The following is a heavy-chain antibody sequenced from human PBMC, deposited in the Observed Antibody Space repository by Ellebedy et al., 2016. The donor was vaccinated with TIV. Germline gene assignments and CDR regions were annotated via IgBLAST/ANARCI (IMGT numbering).Heavy chain of an antibody. CDR2: ISSSSSAI. CDR3: ARGGCSSTSCLDN. D-gene: IGHD2-2*01. Sequence: GGSLRLXXAASGFTFSSYIMEWVRQAPGKGLEWISYISSSSSAIYYADSVKGRFTISRDSAKNTLYLQMNALRGEDTAVYYCARGGCSSTSCLDNWGQGTLVTVSS. J-gene: IGHJ4*02. V-gene: IGHV3-48*04. CDR1: GFTFSSYI.